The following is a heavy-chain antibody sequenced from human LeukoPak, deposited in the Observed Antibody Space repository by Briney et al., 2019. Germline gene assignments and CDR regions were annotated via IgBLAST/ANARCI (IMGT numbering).Heavy chain of an antibody. CDR3: ARGYYHYGSGTYD. CDR2: INSDGSST. V-gene: IGHV3-74*01. CDR1: GFTLSSYW. Sequence: GGALRLSCAASGFTLSSYWRHWVRQAPGKGLVWVSRINSDGSSTSYADSVKGRFTISRDNAKNTLYLQMNSLRAEDTAVYYCARGYYHYGSGTYDWGQGTLVTVSS. D-gene: IGHD3-10*01. J-gene: IGHJ4*02.